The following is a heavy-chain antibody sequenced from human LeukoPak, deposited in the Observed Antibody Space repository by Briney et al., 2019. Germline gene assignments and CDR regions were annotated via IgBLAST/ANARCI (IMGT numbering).Heavy chain of an antibody. CDR1: GPSISTCDCY. CDR2: AYHTGRA. V-gene: IGHV4-39*01. Sequence: SETLSLTCTVSGPSISTCDCYWGWIRQPPGKGLEWIGSAYHTGRADYNPSLKSRVTISVDTSKNQFSLKLTSVTAADTAIYYCARHPAYWGQGTLVTVSS. J-gene: IGHJ4*02. CDR3: ARHPAY.